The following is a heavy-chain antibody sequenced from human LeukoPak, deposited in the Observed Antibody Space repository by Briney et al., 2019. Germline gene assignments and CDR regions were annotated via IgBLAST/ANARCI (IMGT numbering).Heavy chain of an antibody. J-gene: IGHJ4*02. CDR3: ARHLDWGLDY. Sequence: GGSLRLSCAASGFTFNKFWMTWARQAPGKGLEWVANINPDGSDKHHVDSVKGRFRISRDNAENSLYLQMDSLRAEDTAVYYCARHLDWGLDYWGQGTLVTVSS. CDR1: GFTFNKFW. D-gene: IGHD3-16*01. V-gene: IGHV3-7*01. CDR2: INPDGSDK.